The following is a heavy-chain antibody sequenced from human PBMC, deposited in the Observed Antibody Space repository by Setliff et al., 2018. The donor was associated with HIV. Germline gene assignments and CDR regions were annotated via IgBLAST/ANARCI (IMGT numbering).Heavy chain of an antibody. J-gene: IGHJ4*02. D-gene: IGHD6-13*01. CDR2: IYYSGST. V-gene: IGHV4-61*01. Sequence: PSETLSLTCTVSGGSVSSGSYYWGWIRQPPGKGLEWIGYIYYSGSTKHNPSLKSRVTISLDTSKNQFSLKLGSVTAADTAVYYCARESPSSSWFYFDFWGQGTLVTVSS. CDR3: ARESPSSSWFYFDF. CDR1: GGSVSSGSYY.